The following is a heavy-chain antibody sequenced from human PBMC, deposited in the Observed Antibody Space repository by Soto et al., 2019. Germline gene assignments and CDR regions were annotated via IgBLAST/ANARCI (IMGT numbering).Heavy chain of an antibody. V-gene: IGHV4-61*01. Sequence: SETLSLTCTVSGGSVSSGSHYWSWIRQSPGKGLEWIGYIYNSGITKYNATLKSRVTISVDTSKNQFSLRLISVTAADTAVYFCASSPNYVFWGGXPYYNGMDVWGPGTTVTVSS. J-gene: IGHJ6*02. D-gene: IGHD3-3*01. CDR2: IYNSGIT. CDR3: ASSPNYVFWGGXPYYNGMDV. CDR1: GGSVSSGSHY.